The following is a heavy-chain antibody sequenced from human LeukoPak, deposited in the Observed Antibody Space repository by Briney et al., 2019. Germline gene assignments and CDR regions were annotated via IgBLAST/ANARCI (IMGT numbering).Heavy chain of an antibody. J-gene: IGHJ4*02. CDR2: ISYDGSNK. CDR1: GFTFSSYA. D-gene: IGHD6-19*01. CDR3: ARGGSDWYGFDY. V-gene: IGHV3-30-3*01. Sequence: PGGSLRLSCAASGFTFSSYAMHWVRQAPGKGLEWVAVISYDGSNKYYADSVKGRFTISRDNSKNTLYLQMNSLRAEDTAVYYCARGGSDWYGFDYWGQGTLVTVSS.